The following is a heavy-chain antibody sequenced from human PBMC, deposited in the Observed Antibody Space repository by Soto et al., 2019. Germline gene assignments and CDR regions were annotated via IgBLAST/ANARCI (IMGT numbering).Heavy chain of an antibody. CDR3: ARGSSGWYDP. CDR1: GYTFTSYD. J-gene: IGHJ5*02. D-gene: IGHD6-19*01. Sequence: QVQLVQSGAEVKKPGASVKVSCKASGYTFTSYDINCVRQATGQVLEWMGWMIPNSGNTVYAQKFQGRVTMTRNTSISTAYMELSSLTAEDTAVYYCARGSSGWYDPWGQGTLVTVSS. CDR2: MIPNSGNT. V-gene: IGHV1-8*01.